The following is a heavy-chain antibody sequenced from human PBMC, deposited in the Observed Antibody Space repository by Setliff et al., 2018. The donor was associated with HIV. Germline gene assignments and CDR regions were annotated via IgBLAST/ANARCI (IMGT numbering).Heavy chain of an antibody. CDR3: TRPQYIYDNSDSDN. V-gene: IGHV3-73*01. CDR1: GFTFSGSA. D-gene: IGHD3-22*01. J-gene: IGHJ4*02. CDR2: IKTEAEGYAT. Sequence: PGGSLRLSCAASGFTFSGSAMHWVRQASGKGLEWVGRIKTEAEGYATAYAASVKGRFTISRDDSKNTAYLQMNSLKTEDTAIYYCTRPQYIYDNSDSDNWGQGALVTVSS.